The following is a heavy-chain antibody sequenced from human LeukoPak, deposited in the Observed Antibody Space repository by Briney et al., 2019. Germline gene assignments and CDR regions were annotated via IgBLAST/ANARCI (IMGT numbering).Heavy chain of an antibody. D-gene: IGHD2-2*02. CDR1: GFTFSSYS. CDR2: ISGSGGST. J-gene: IGHJ4*02. Sequence: GGSLRLSCAASGFTFSSYSMNWVRQAPGKGLEWVSAISGSGGSTYYADSVKGRFTISRDNSKNTLYLQMNSLRAEDTAVYYCAKSSLADPYNFDYWGQGTLVTVSS. V-gene: IGHV3-23*01. CDR3: AKSSLADPYNFDY.